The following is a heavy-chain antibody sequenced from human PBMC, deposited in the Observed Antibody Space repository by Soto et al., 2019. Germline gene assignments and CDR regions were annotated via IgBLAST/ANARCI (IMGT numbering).Heavy chain of an antibody. CDR3: STFRYCSGGHCFSYDN. Sequence: QVQLQESGPGLVKPSGTLSLTCAVSRDSISSTNWWSWVRQTPEKGLEWIGDIYGGGTTNYNPSLKSRATIATDTPKKEFSLNFTSATDADTAVYYCSTFRYCSGGHCFSYDNWGPGILVTVSS. D-gene: IGHD2-15*01. J-gene: IGHJ4*02. V-gene: IGHV4-4*02. CDR2: IYGGGTT. CDR1: RDSISSTNW.